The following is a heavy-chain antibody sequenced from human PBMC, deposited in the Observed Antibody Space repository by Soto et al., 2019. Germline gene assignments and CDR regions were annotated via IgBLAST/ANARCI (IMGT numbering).Heavy chain of an antibody. CDR1: GGTFSSYS. J-gene: IGHJ6*03. V-gene: IGHV1-69*13. CDR3: ARDAYCSSTSCYYYYMDV. D-gene: IGHD2-2*01. CDR2: IIPIFGTA. Sequence: ASVKVSCKASGGTFSSYSISWVRQAPGQGLEWMGGIIPIFGTANYAQKFQGRVTITADESTSTAYMELSSLRSEDTAVYYCARDAYCSSTSCYYYYMDVWGKGTTVTVSS.